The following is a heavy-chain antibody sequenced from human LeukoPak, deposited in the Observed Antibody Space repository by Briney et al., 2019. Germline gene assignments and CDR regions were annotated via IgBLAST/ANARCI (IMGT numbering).Heavy chain of an antibody. Sequence: PGGSLRLSFAGSGFTVSSNYMSWVRQAPGKGLGGVYVIYRGGRTYYADSVTGRFTISRDNPKNTLYLKMNSLRAEDTAVYYCARAEPRFAKWLFDYWGQGTLVTVSS. CDR2: IYRGGRT. J-gene: IGHJ4*02. CDR1: GFTVSSNY. D-gene: IGHD5-12*01. V-gene: IGHV3-66*01. CDR3: ARAEPRFAKWLFDY.